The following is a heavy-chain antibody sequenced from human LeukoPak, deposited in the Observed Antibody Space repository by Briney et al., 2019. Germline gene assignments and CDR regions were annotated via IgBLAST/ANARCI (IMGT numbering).Heavy chain of an antibody. CDR3: ASLKQQLVDY. Sequence: PGGSLRLSWAASGFTFSNYWMHWIRQAPGKGLVWISRINSDGINTSYADSEKGRFTISRDNAKNALYLQMNSLRAEDTAVYYCASLKQQLVDYWGQGTLVTVSS. CDR1: GFTFSNYW. CDR2: INSDGINT. V-gene: IGHV3-74*01. D-gene: IGHD6-13*01. J-gene: IGHJ4*02.